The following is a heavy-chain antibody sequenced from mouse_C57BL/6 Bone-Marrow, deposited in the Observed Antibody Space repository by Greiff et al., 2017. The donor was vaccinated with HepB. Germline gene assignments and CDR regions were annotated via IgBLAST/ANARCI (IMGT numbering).Heavy chain of an antibody. V-gene: IGHV1-4*01. CDR3: ARPQATSFDY. CDR2: INPSSGYT. D-gene: IGHD3-2*02. Sequence: VKLVESGAELARPGASVKMSCKASGYTFTSYTMHWVKQRPGQGLEWIGYINPSSGYTKYNQKFKDKATLTADKSSSTAYMQLSSLTSEDSAVYYCARPQATSFDYWGQGTTLTVSS. CDR1: GYTFTSYT. J-gene: IGHJ2*01.